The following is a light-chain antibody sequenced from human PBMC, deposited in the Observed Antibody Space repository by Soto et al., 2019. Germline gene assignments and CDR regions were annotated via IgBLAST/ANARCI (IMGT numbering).Light chain of an antibody. CDR1: QSISSY. V-gene: IGKV1-39*01. J-gene: IGKJ1*01. CDR3: QQHNSYPRT. Sequence: DIQMTQSPSSLSASVGDRVTITCRASQSISSYLNWYQQKPGKAPKLLIYAASSLQSGVPSRLSGSGSGTKFTLTIASLQPDDFATYYCQQHNSYPRTFGQGTKVDIK. CDR2: AAS.